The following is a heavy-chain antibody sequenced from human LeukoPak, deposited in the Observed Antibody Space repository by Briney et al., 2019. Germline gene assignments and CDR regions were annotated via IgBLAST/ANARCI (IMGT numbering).Heavy chain of an antibody. Sequence: PSETLSLTCTVSGGSISSSSYYWGWIRQPPGKGLEWIGSIYYSGSTYYNPSLKSRATISVDTSKNQFSLKLSSVTAADTAVYYCAREGIAAAGTGFDYWGQGTLVTVSS. V-gene: IGHV4-39*02. D-gene: IGHD6-13*01. CDR1: GGSISSSSYY. J-gene: IGHJ4*02. CDR3: AREGIAAAGTGFDY. CDR2: IYYSGST.